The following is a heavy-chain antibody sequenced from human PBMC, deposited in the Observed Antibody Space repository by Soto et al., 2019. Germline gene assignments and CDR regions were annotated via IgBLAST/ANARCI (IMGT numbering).Heavy chain of an antibody. CDR3: ERGGIVGATMDDFDI. CDR2: IYYSGST. Sequence: SETLSLTCTVSGGSISSYYWSWIRQPPGKGLEWIGYIYYSGSTNYNPSLKSRVTISVDTSKNQFSLKLSSVTAADTAVYYCERGGIVGATMDDFDIWGQGTMVTVSS. D-gene: IGHD1-26*01. CDR1: GGSISSYY. V-gene: IGHV4-59*01. J-gene: IGHJ3*02.